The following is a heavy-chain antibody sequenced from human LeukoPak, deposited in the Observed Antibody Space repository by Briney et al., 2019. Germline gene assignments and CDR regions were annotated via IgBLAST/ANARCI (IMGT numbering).Heavy chain of an antibody. J-gene: IGHJ4*02. Sequence: GGSLRLSCAASGFTFSDYYMSWIRQAPGKGLEWVSYISSSGSTIYYADSVKGRFTISRDNAKNSLYLQMNSLRAEDTAMYYCARDTFRWLQFRGGDYFDYWGQGTLVTVSS. CDR3: ARDTFRWLQFRGGDYFDY. CDR1: GFTFSDYY. CDR2: ISSSGSTI. D-gene: IGHD5-24*01. V-gene: IGHV3-11*01.